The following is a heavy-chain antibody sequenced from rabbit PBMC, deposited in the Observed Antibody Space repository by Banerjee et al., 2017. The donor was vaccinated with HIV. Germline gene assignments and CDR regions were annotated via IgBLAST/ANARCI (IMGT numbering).Heavy chain of an antibody. V-gene: IGHV1S36*01. D-gene: IGHD4-1*01. CDR1: GIDFSSYG. Sequence: QEQVVESGGGLVTLGGSLKLSCKASGIDFSSYGISWVRQAPGKGLEYIGYITYRGSAYYASWVNGRFTISRENTQNTLYLQLNSLTAADTATYFCARGTYYSGWGAGYFNLWGPGTLVTVS. CDR3: ARGTYYSGWGAGYFNL. J-gene: IGHJ4*01. CDR2: ITYRGSA.